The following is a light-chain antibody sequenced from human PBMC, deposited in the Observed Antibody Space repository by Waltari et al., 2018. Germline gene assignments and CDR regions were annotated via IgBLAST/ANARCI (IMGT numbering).Light chain of an antibody. CDR2: VNN. CDR1: SSNIGARYD. CDR3: QSYDIGLSGPYV. J-gene: IGLJ1*01. Sequence: QSVLAQPPSVSGAPGQRVTISCSGSSSNIGARYDVHWYQQFPGSAPKLLVHVNNSRPAGVPDRFSVSRSGTSASLAITGLQAEDEADYYCQSYDIGLSGPYVFGTGTKVTVL. V-gene: IGLV1-40*01.